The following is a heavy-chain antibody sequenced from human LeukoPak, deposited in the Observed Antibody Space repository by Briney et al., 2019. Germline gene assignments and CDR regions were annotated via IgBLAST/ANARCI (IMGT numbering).Heavy chain of an antibody. CDR1: GFTFNSYA. CDR3: AKDLGRYRNNYFDY. CDR2: ISGSGGGT. D-gene: IGHD1-26*01. V-gene: IGHV3-23*01. Sequence: GGSLRLSCAASGFTFNSYAMSWVRQAPEKGLEWVATISGSGGGTYYADSVKGRFTISRDDSKNTLYLQMSSLRAEDTAVYYCAKDLGRYRNNYFDYWGQGTLVTVSS. J-gene: IGHJ4*02.